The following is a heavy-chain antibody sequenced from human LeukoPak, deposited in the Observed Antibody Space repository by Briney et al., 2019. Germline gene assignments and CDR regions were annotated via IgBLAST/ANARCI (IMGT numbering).Heavy chain of an antibody. CDR2: INSDGSST. D-gene: IGHD1-26*01. V-gene: IGHV3-74*01. CDR1: GFTFSSYW. CDR3: ARGYSPTIPLYYYGMDV. J-gene: IGHJ6*04. Sequence: GGSLRLSCAASGFTFSSYWMHWVRQAPGKGLVWVSRINSDGSSTSYADSVKGRFTISRDNAKNTLYLQMNSLRAEDTAVYYCARGYSPTIPLYYYGMDVWGKGTTVTVSS.